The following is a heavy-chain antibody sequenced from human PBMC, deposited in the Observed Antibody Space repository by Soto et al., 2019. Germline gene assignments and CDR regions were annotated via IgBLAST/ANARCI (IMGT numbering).Heavy chain of an antibody. CDR2: ISSSGDST. Sequence: QVQVVESGGGLVKPGGSLRLSCAASGFTFSDYYMSWIRQAPGKGLEWVSFISSSGDSTKYADSVKGRFTISRDNAKNSLNLQLNSLRAEDTAVYYCARGGVKGTTSRGQVYNWGQGTLVTVSS. J-gene: IGHJ4*02. CDR3: ARGGVKGTTSRGQVYN. D-gene: IGHD1-7*01. CDR1: GFTFSDYY. V-gene: IGHV3-11*06.